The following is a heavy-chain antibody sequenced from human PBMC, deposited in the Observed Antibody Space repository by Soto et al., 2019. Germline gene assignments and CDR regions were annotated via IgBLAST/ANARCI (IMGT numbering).Heavy chain of an antibody. D-gene: IGHD6-19*01. CDR2: IYASGST. CDR3: ARSGYSSAWYTAFDS. J-gene: IGHJ4*02. Sequence: SETLSLTCTVSGDSISGYYWNWIRQPAGKGLEWIGRIYASGSTISNRSLRSRVALSVDTSKNQFSLNLNSVTAADTAMYYCARSGYSSAWYTAFDSWSQGTLVTVSS. CDR1: GDSISGYY. V-gene: IGHV4-4*07.